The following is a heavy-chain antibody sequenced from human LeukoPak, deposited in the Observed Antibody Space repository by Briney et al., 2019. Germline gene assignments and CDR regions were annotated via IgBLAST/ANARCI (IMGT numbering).Heavy chain of an antibody. CDR3: ARGGDSSGWYDGYNYFDY. D-gene: IGHD6-19*01. CDR1: GGSISSSSYY. V-gene: IGHV4-39*07. J-gene: IGHJ4*02. Sequence: SETLSLTCTVSGGSISSSSYYWGWIRQPPGKVLEWIGSIYYSGSTYYNPSLKSRVTISVDTSKNQFSLKLSSVSAADTAVDYCARGGDSSGWYDGYNYFDYWGQGTLVTVSS. CDR2: IYYSGST.